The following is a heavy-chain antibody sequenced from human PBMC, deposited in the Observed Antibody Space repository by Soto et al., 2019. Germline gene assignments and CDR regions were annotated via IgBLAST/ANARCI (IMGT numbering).Heavy chain of an antibody. V-gene: IGHV4-39*01. CDR2: AAYSGGT. Sequence: PSETLCLTCTVSGGSIANNNYFWGWVRQPPGKGLEWIGSAAYSGGTYKNPSLKSRVTVSVDTSKNQFSLKLTSVTAADTAVYYCAKVVVGATSHSDFDSWGRGTLVTVSS. J-gene: IGHJ4*02. D-gene: IGHD2-15*01. CDR1: GGSIANNNYF. CDR3: AKVVVGATSHSDFDS.